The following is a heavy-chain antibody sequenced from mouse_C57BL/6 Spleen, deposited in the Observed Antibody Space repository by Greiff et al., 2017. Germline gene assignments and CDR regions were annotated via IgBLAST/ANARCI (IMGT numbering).Heavy chain of an antibody. J-gene: IGHJ1*03. CDR1: GYTFPSYW. Sequence: QVQLQQPGAELVRPGTSVKLSCKASGYTFPSYWMHWVKQRPGQGLEWIGVIDPSASYTNYNQKFKGKATLTVDTSSSTAYMQLSSLTSEDSAVYYCGSITTVGAYDVRGTGTTVTVSS. V-gene: IGHV1-59*01. CDR2: IDPSASYT. D-gene: IGHD1-1*01. CDR3: GSITTVGAYDV.